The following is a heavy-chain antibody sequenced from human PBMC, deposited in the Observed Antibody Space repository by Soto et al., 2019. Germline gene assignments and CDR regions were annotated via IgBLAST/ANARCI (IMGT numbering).Heavy chain of an antibody. D-gene: IGHD4-17*01. Sequence: SLSWGAAGFTGGNLGMHWVRQAPGKGLEWVAVIWYDGSNKYYADSVKGRFTISRDNSKNTLYLQMNSLRAEDTAVYYCARKALYGDYSYYWGQGTLVTVSS. CDR3: ARKALYGDYSYY. V-gene: IGHV3-33*01. CDR2: IWYDGSNK. CDR1: GFTGGNLG. J-gene: IGHJ4*02.